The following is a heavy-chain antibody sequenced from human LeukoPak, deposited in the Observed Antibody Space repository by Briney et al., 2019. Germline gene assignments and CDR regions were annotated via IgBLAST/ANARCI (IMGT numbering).Heavy chain of an antibody. CDR3: ATYRQVLLPFES. CDR1: GFTFSTFA. Sequence: PGGSLRLSCAASGFTFSTFAMIWVRQPPGKGLEWVLSIFPSGGGIHYADSVRGRFTISRDNSKSTLSLQMNSLRAEDTAIYYCATYRQVLLPFESWGQGTLVTVSS. CDR2: IFPSGGGI. D-gene: IGHD2-8*02. V-gene: IGHV3-23*01. J-gene: IGHJ4*02.